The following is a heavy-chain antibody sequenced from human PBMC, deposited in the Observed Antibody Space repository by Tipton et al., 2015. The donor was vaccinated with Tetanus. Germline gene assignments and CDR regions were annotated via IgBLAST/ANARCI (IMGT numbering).Heavy chain of an antibody. J-gene: IGHJ5*01. V-gene: IGHV4-30-2*01. Sequence: TLSLTCDVSGGSISSGHSWNWIRQPPGEGLEWIGFSYHSGHTFYKSSLESRVTISADRSKNQFSLKLSSVSAADTAVYYCARARRNGKTCWFGSWGQGISVPVSS. CDR1: GGSISSGHS. CDR3: ARARRNGKTCWFGS. D-gene: IGHD5-24*01. CDR2: SYHSGHT.